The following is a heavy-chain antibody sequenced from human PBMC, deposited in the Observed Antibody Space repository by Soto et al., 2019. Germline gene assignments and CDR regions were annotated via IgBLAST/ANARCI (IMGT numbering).Heavy chain of an antibody. V-gene: IGHV3-74*01. J-gene: IGHJ4*02. D-gene: IGHD5-12*01. CDR2: INSDGSST. CDR1: GFTFSSYW. Sequence: GGSLRLSCAASGFTFSSYWMHWVRQAPGKGLVWVSRINSDGSSTSYADSVKGRFTISRDNSKNTLYLQMNSLRAEDTAVYYCAKPYGFDDIDYWGQGTLVTVSS. CDR3: AKPYGFDDIDY.